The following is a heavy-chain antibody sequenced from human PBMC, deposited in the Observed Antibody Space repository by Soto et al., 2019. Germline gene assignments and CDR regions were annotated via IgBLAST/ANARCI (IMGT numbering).Heavy chain of an antibody. CDR1: GGSISTYY. CDR3: ARGGWRHIDY. J-gene: IGHJ4*02. D-gene: IGHD3-3*01. V-gene: IGHV4-59*08. Sequence: SDTLSLTCTFSGGSISTYYWSWIRQPPGKGLEWIGYIYYSGSTNYNPSLKSRVTISVDTSKNQFSLKLSSVTAADTAAYYCARGGWRHIDYWGQGTLVTVS. CDR2: IYYSGST.